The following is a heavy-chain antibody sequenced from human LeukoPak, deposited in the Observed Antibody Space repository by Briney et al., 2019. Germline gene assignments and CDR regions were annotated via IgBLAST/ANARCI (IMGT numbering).Heavy chain of an antibody. J-gene: IGHJ4*02. CDR3: TTGGSNCGGDCYSLVDYFDY. V-gene: IGHV3-15*01. CDR2: IKSKTDGGTT. CDR1: GFTFSNAW. D-gene: IGHD2-21*02. Sequence: GGSLRLSCAASGFTFSNAWMSWVRQAPGKGLEWVGRIKSKTDGGTTDYAAPVKGRFTISRDDSKNALYLQMNSLKTEDTAVYYCTTGGSNCGGDCYSLVDYFDYWGQGTLVTVSS.